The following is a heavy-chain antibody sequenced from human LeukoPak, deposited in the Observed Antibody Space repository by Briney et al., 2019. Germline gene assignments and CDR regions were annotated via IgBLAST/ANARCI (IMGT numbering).Heavy chain of an antibody. V-gene: IGHV3-11*03. CDR2: ISSSSSYT. J-gene: IGHJ6*02. D-gene: IGHD4-11*01. Sequence: PGGSLRLSCAASGFTFSDYYMSWIRQAPGKGLEWVSYISSSSSYTNYADSVKGRFTISRDNAKNSLYLQMNSLKTEDTAVYYCTRQDSNLYYYYGMDVWGQGTTVTVSS. CDR3: TRQDSNLYYYYGMDV. CDR1: GFTFSDYY.